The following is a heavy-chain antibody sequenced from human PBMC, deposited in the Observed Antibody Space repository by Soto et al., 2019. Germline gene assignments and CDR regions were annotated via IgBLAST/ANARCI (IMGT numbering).Heavy chain of an antibody. D-gene: IGHD1-20*01. CDR3: ARDLQTRIWYPGNPYYLDY. Sequence: QVQLVQSGGEVKKPGASVKVSCKASGYTFTNYLITWVRQAPGQGLEWMGWIAAYNLNTNYAEKFKGRVTMTIDTSTDTAYRELRSLRSDDTAVYYCARDLQTRIWYPGNPYYLDYWGQATLVTVSS. V-gene: IGHV1-18*01. CDR2: IAAYNLNT. J-gene: IGHJ4*02. CDR1: GYTFTNYL.